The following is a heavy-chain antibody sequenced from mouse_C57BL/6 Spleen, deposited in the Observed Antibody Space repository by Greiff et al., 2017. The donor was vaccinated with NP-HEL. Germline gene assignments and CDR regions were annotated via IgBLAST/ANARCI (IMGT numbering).Heavy chain of an antibody. CDR2: INPNNGGT. Sequence: EVQLQQSGPELVKPGASVKMSCKASGYTFTDYNMHWVKQSHGKSLEWIGYINPNNGGTSYNQKFKGKATLTVNKSSSTADMELRSLTAEDSAVYYCARWEDYPDYWGQGTTLTVSS. CDR1: GYTFTDYN. D-gene: IGHD2-4*01. CDR3: ARWEDYPDY. V-gene: IGHV1-22*01. J-gene: IGHJ2*01.